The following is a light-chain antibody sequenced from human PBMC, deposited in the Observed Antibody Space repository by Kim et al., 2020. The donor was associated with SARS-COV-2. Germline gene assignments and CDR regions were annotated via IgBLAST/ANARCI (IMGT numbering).Light chain of an antibody. V-gene: IGLV1-51*01. CDR2: DND. J-gene: IGLJ3*02. CDR3: AIWDASLGAVL. Sequence: GGMVPSSCSGSSPNFGELSVSWYQRLPGTAPKLLLYDNDKRPAGIADRFSGSRSGTSATLGITGLQTGDEAVYFCAIWDASLGAVLFGGGTQLTVL. CDR1: SPNFGELS.